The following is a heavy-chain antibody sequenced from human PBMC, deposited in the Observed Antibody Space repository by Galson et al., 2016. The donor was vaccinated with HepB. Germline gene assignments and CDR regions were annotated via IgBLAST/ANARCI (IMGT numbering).Heavy chain of an antibody. CDR1: GGSITGYY. CDR2: IYGNGNI. Sequence: SETLSLTCTVSGGSITGYYWSWIRQPAGKRLEWTGRIYGNGNIDHNPSLRSRVTMSLDTSNNQFSLKLPSVTAADTAVYYCARGGTMALPHFDYWGQGTLLTVSS. V-gene: IGHV4-4*07. D-gene: IGHD1-1*01. J-gene: IGHJ4*02. CDR3: ARGGTMALPHFDY.